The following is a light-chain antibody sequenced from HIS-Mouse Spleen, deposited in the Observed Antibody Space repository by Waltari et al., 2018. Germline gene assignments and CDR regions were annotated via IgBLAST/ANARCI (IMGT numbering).Light chain of an antibody. CDR2: EVS. J-gene: IGLJ2*01. CDR1: SSDVGGYNY. CDR3: SSYTSSSTLGV. V-gene: IGLV2-14*01. Sequence: QSALTQPASVSGSPGQSITISCTGTSSDVGGYNYVSWYQQHPGKAPKLMIYEVSNRHTGVSNRFSGTKPGNTASLTISGLQAEDEADYYCSSYTSSSTLGVFGGGTKLTVL.